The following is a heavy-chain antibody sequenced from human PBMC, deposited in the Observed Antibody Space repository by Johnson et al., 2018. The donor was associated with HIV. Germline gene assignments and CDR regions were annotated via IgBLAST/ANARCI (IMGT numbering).Heavy chain of an antibody. J-gene: IGHJ3*02. CDR1: GFTFSSYD. Sequence: EVQLVESGGGLVQPGGSLRLSCAASGFTFSSYDMHWVRQATGKGLEWVSAIGTAGDTYYLDSVKGRFTISRENAKNSVYLQMNSLGAGDTAVYYCAKARSLLDYGGCDAFDIWGQGTLVIVSS. D-gene: IGHD4-23*01. V-gene: IGHV3-13*01. CDR2: IGTAGDT. CDR3: AKARSLLDYGGCDAFDI.